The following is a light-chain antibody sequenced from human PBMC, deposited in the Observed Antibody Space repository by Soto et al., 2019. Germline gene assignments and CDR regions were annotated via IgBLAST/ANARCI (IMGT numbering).Light chain of an antibody. CDR3: QQYGSSSWT. V-gene: IGKV3-20*01. CDR2: GAS. J-gene: IGKJ1*01. Sequence: EIVLPQSPGALSLPPGERATLSCRASQSVRSSYLARYQQKFGQAPRLLIYGASSRATGIPDRFSGSGSGTDFTLTISRLEPEDFAVYYCQQYGSSSWTFGQGTKVDIK. CDR1: QSVRSSY.